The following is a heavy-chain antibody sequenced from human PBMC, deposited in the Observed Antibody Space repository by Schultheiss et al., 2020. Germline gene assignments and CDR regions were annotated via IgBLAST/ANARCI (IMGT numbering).Heavy chain of an antibody. J-gene: IGHJ5*02. Sequence: SETLSLTCTVSGGSISSYYWSWIRQPPGKGLEWIGYIYYSGSTNYNPSLKSRVTISIDMSKNQFSLKLTSVTAADTAVYYCARDRSIAARSGYDPWGQGTLVTVSS. CDR1: GGSISSYY. D-gene: IGHD6-6*01. CDR2: IYYSGST. V-gene: IGHV4-59*01. CDR3: ARDRSIAARSGYDP.